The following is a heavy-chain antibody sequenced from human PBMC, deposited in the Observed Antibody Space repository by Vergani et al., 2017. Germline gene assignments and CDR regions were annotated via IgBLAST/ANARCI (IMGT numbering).Heavy chain of an antibody. CDR3: ARERDVDTAMVVAFDI. CDR2: IIPIFGTA. V-gene: IGHV1-69*01. CDR1: GGTFSSYA. Sequence: QAQLVQSGAEVKKPGSSVKVSCKASGGTFSSYAISWVRQAPGQGLAWMGGIIPIFGTANYAQKFQGRVTITADESTSTAYMELSSLRSEDTAVYYCARERDVDTAMVVAFDIWGQGTMVTVSS. J-gene: IGHJ3*02. D-gene: IGHD5-18*01.